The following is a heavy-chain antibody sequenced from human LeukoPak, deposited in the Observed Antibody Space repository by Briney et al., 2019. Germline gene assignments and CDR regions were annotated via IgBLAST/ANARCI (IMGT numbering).Heavy chain of an antibody. CDR3: AREGSADYYFDY. CDR2: IYHSGST. Sequence: PSETLSLTCTVSGYSISSGYYWGWIRQPPGKGLEWIGSIYHSGSTYYNPSLKSRVTISVDTSKNQFSLKLSSVTAADTAVYHCAREGSADYYFDYWGQGTLVTVSS. V-gene: IGHV4-38-2*02. CDR1: GYSISSGYY. D-gene: IGHD6-25*01. J-gene: IGHJ4*02.